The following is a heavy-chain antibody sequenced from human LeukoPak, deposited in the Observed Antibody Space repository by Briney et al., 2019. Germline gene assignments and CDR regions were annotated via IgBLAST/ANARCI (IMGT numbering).Heavy chain of an antibody. CDR1: GFTFSSYG. CDR2: IWYDGSNK. CDR3: VKGYCSGGSCYSFPYYYYGMDV. Sequence: GRSLRLSCAASGFTFSSYGMRWVRQAPGKGLEWVAVIWYDGSNKYYADSVKGRFTISRDNSKNTLYLQMNSLRAEDTAVYYCVKGYCSGGSCYSFPYYYYGMDVWGQGTTVTVSS. D-gene: IGHD2-15*01. J-gene: IGHJ6*02. V-gene: IGHV3-33*06.